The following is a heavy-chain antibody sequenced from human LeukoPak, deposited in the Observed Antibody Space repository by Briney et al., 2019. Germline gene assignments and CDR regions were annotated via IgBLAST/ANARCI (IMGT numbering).Heavy chain of an antibody. V-gene: IGHV3-23*01. CDR1: GFTFTRHA. Sequence: TGGSLRLSCAASGFTFTRHAMSWVRQAPGKGLEWVSVISGSGDSTHYADSVKGRFTISRDNSKNTVYLQMNSLRAEDTAVYYCANEGPNFDYWGQGTLVTVSS. CDR3: ANEGPNFDY. CDR2: ISGSGDST. D-gene: IGHD2-8*01. J-gene: IGHJ4*02.